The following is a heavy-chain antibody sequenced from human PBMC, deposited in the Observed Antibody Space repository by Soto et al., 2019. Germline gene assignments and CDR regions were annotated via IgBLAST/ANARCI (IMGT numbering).Heavy chain of an antibody. CDR1: GYTFTSYG. CDR2: ISAYNGNT. V-gene: IGHV1-18*01. D-gene: IGHD3-3*01. J-gene: IGHJ5*02. CDR3: ARDRAYDFWSGYGGYWFDP. Sequence: GASVKVSCKASGYTFTSYGISWVRQAPGQGLEWMGWISAYNGNTNYAQKLQGRVTMTTDTSTSTAYMELRSLRSDDTAVYYCARDRAYDFWSGYGGYWFDPWGQGTPVTVSS.